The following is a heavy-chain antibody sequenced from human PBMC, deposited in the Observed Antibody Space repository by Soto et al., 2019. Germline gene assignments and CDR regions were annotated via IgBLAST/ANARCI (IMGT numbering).Heavy chain of an antibody. D-gene: IGHD3-22*01. Sequence: LRLSCAASGFTFSSYGMHWVRQAPGKGLEWVAVISYDGSNKYYADSVKGRFTISRDNSKNTLYLQMNSLRAEDTAVYYCAKDLGHDSSWGQGTLVTVSS. CDR1: GFTFSSYG. CDR3: AKDLGHDSS. J-gene: IGHJ4*02. CDR2: ISYDGSNK. V-gene: IGHV3-30*18.